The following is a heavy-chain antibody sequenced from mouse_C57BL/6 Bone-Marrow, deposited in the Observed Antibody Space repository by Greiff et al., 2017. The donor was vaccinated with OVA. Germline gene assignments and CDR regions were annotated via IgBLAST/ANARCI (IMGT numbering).Heavy chain of an antibody. CDR1: GYTFTDYY. CDR2: INPYNGGT. J-gene: IGHJ1*03. Sequence: EVQLQQSGPVLVKPGASVKMSCKASGYTFTDYYMNWVKQSHGKSLEWIGVINPYNGGTSYNQKFKGKATLTVDKSSSTAYMELNRLTSEDSAVDYCASPAGYFDVWGTGTTVTVAS. V-gene: IGHV1-19*01. CDR3: ASPAGYFDV.